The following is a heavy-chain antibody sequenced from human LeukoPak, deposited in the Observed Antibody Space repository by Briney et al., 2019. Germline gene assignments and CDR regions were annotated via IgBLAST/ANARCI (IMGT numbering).Heavy chain of an antibody. J-gene: IGHJ4*02. Sequence: GGSLRLSCVASGFSFSNYGMHWVRQPPGKGLEWVAFIRYDGSNKHYADSVKGRFSISRDNSKTTLYLQMNSLRPEDTAVYYCAKDFPSRDNFWSGYYTDFDYWGQGTLVTVSS. V-gene: IGHV3-30*02. CDR3: AKDFPSRDNFWSGYYTDFDY. D-gene: IGHD3-3*01. CDR2: IRYDGSNK. CDR1: GFSFSNYG.